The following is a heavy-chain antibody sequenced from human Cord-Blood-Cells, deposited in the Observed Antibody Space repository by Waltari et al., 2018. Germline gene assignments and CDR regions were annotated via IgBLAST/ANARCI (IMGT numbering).Heavy chain of an antibody. Sequence: EVQLVETGGGLIQPGGSLRLSCAASGFTVSSNYMSWVRQAPGKGLEWVSVIYSGGSTYYADSVKVRFTMSRDNSKNTLYLQMNSLRAEDTAVYYCARDLASLWDDAFDIWGQGTMVTVSS. CDR3: ARDLASLWDDAFDI. CDR1: GFTVSSNY. J-gene: IGHJ3*02. V-gene: IGHV3-53*02. CDR2: IYSGGST. D-gene: IGHD1-26*01.